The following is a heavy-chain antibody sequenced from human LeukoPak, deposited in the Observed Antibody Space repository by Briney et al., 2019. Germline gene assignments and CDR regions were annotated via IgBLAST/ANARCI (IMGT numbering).Heavy chain of an antibody. J-gene: IGHJ4*02. V-gene: IGHV3-23*01. CDR1: GFTFSSYA. CDR2: IIDSGCYT. CDR3: AKAYCSSNRCYFFDY. D-gene: IGHD2-2*01. Sequence: GGSLRLSCAASGFTFSSYAMRWVRQAPGKGLELVSVIIDSGCYTSYAYSLKGPFTISTDNSKNTLYLQMNSLRAEDTAVYYCAKAYCSSNRCYFFDYWGQGTLVTVSS.